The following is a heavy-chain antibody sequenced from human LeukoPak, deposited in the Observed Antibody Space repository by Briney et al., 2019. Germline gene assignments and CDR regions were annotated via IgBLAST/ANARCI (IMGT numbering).Heavy chain of an antibody. V-gene: IGHV4-39*07. Sequence: PSETLSLTCTVSGGSISSSYYYWGWIRQPPGKGLEWIGTMYNSGSTDYNPSLESRVTISVDTSKNQFSLKLSSVTAADTAVYYCARDPGARIQLWLRKGGWFDPWGQGTLVTVSS. CDR2: MYNSGST. J-gene: IGHJ5*02. CDR1: GGSISSSYYY. D-gene: IGHD5-18*01. CDR3: ARDPGARIQLWLRKGGWFDP.